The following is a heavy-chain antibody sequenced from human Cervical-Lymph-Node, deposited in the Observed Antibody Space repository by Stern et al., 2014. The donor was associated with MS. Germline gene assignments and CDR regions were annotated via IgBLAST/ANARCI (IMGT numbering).Heavy chain of an antibody. J-gene: IGHJ4*02. V-gene: IGHV3-30-3*01. D-gene: IGHD3-9*01. CDR2: ISYGGSNK. Sequence: VQLVESGGGVVQPGRSLRLSCAASGFTFSSYAMQWVRQAPGKGLEWLAVISYGGSNKYYADSVKGRFTISRDNSKNTLYLQMNSLRAEDTAVYYCVPVDLNVDYWGQGTLVTVSS. CDR3: VPVDLNVDY. CDR1: GFTFSSYA.